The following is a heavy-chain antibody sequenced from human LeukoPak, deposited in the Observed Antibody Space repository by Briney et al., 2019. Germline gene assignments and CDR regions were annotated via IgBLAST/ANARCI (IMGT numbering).Heavy chain of an antibody. D-gene: IGHD6-25*01. J-gene: IGHJ5*02. CDR2: INPNRGGT. Sequence: ASVKVSCNASGYTFTNYYIRWVRQAPGQGLEWMGRINPNRGGTNYAQKFHGRVTMTGDTSISTAYMELSRLISDDTAVYYCARETLLAAKPFDPWGQGTPVTVSS. CDR3: ARETLLAAKPFDP. V-gene: IGHV1-2*06. CDR1: GYTFTNYY.